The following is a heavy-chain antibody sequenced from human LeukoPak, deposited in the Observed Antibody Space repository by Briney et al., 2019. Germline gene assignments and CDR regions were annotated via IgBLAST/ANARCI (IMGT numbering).Heavy chain of an antibody. V-gene: IGHV1-69*04. Sequence: SVKVSCKASGGTFSSYAISWARQAPGQGLEWMGRIIPILGIANYAQKFQGRVTITADKSTSTAYMELSSLRSEDTAVYYCARDWAPTVTTNLYYYYGMDVWGQGTTVTVSS. CDR1: GGTFSSYA. J-gene: IGHJ6*02. CDR3: ARDWAPTVTTNLYYYYGMDV. D-gene: IGHD4-17*01. CDR2: IIPILGIA.